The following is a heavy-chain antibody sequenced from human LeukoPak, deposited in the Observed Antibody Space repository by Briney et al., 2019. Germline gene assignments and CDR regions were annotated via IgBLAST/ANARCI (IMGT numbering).Heavy chain of an antibody. CDR3: ARDLIPVVAGIWNYYYGMDV. CDR2: INPNSGGT. D-gene: IGHD6-19*01. Sequence: SVKVSCKASGYTFTGYYMHWVRQAPGQGLAWMGWINPNSGGTNYAQKFQGRVTMTRDTSISTAYMELSRLRSDDTAVYYCARDLIPVVAGIWNYYYGMDVWGQGTTVTVSS. CDR1: GYTFTGYY. V-gene: IGHV1-2*02. J-gene: IGHJ6*02.